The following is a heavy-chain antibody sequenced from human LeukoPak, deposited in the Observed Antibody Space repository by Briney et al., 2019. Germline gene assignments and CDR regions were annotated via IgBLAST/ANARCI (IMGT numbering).Heavy chain of an antibody. D-gene: IGHD3-3*01. Sequence: PSETLSLTCAVSGGSFNGFNWSWIRHPPGQGLEWIGEINHSGSTRYNPSLKSRLTISVDTSKNQFSLKLNSVTAADTAVYYCARAPMEYYDFWSGYSTWYFDYWGQGNLVTVSS. CDR2: INHSGST. CDR3: ARAPMEYYDFWSGYSTWYFDY. CDR1: GGSFNGFN. V-gene: IGHV4-34*01. J-gene: IGHJ4*02.